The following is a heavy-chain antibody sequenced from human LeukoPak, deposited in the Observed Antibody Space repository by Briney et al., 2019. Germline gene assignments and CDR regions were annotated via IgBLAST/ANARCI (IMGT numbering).Heavy chain of an antibody. CDR2: ISTSDTTI. CDR1: GFTFSSYK. J-gene: IGHJ4*02. D-gene: IGHD6-13*01. Sequence: GGSLRLSCAASGFTFSSYKMNWVRQAPGKGLEWVSYISTSDTTIYYAYSVKGRFTISRDNAKNSLYLQMNSLRVEDTAVYYCARGGGSSWCLDCWGQGTLVTVSS. V-gene: IGHV3-48*03. CDR3: ARGGGSSWCLDC.